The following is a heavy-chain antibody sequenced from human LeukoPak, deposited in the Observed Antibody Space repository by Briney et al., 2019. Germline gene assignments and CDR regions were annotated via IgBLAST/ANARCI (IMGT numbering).Heavy chain of an antibody. J-gene: IGHJ4*02. Sequence: SGGSLRLSCAASGFAVSMYWMHWVRQAPGKGLVWVSRIDTDVSSTDYADSVKGRFTISRDNAKNTLYLQMNSLRAEDTAVYYCAKITWDKAELPASYYFDYWGQGTLVTVSS. CDR3: AKITWDKAELPASYYFDY. D-gene: IGHD1-26*01. CDR1: GFAVSMYW. V-gene: IGHV3-74*01. CDR2: IDTDVSST.